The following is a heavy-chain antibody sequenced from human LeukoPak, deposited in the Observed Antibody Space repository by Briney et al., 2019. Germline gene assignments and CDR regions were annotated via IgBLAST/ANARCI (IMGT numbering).Heavy chain of an antibody. CDR3: ARDRSLYGSGSLGY. CDR2: IKQDGSEK. V-gene: IGHV3-7*01. CDR1: GFTFDTYW. J-gene: IGHJ4*02. D-gene: IGHD3-10*01. Sequence: GGSLRLSCAASGFTFDTYWMSWVRQAPGKGLEWVANIKQDGSEKYYVDSVKGRFTISRDNAKNSLYLQMNSLRAEDTAVYYCARDRSLYGSGSLGYWGQGTLVTVSS.